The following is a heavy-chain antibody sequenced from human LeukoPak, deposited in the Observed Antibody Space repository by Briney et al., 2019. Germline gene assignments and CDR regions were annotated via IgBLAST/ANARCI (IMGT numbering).Heavy chain of an antibody. J-gene: IGHJ4*02. CDR2: IYYSGST. V-gene: IGHV4-39*01. CDR3: ASLSRAGYSSGWIQLDY. D-gene: IGHD6-19*01. CDR1: GGSISSSSYY. Sequence: SETLSLTCTVSGGSISSSSYYWGWIRQPPGKGLEWIGSIYYSGSTYYNPSLKSRVTISVDTSKNQLSLKLSSVTAADTAVYYCASLSRAGYSSGWIQLDYWGQGTLVTVSS.